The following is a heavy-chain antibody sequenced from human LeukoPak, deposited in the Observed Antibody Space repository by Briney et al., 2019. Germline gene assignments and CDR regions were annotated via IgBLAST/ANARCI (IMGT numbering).Heavy chain of an antibody. CDR1: GYSFTSYW. V-gene: IGHV5-51*01. Sequence: GESLKISCKGSGYSFTSYWIGWVCQMPGKGLEWMGIIYPGDSDTRYSPSFQGQVTISADKSISTAYLQWSSLKASDTAMYYCARHSAYYYDSSGPRGAFDIWGQGTMVTVSS. D-gene: IGHD3-22*01. CDR2: IYPGDSDT. CDR3: ARHSAYYYDSSGPRGAFDI. J-gene: IGHJ3*02.